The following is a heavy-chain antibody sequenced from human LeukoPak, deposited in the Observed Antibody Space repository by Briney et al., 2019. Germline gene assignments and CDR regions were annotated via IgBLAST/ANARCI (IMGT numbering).Heavy chain of an antibody. CDR1: GFTFNSYW. V-gene: IGHV3-7*04. CDR2: IRQDGSEK. J-gene: IGHJ4*02. Sequence: PGGSLRLSCAASGFTFNSYWMSWVRQAPGKGLEWVANIRQDGSEKYYVDSGKGRFTISRDNAKNSLYLQMNSLRADDTAVYYCAREGSLWFGESKADYWGQGTLVTVSS. CDR3: AREGSLWFGESKADY. D-gene: IGHD3-10*01.